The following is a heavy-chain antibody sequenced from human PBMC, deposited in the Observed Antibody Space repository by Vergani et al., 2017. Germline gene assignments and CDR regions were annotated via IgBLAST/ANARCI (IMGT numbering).Heavy chain of an antibody. V-gene: IGHV3-23*04. Sequence: EVQLVESGGGLVQPGGSLRLSCAASGFTFSSYAMSWVRQAPGKGLEWVSAISGSGGSTYYADSVKGRFTISRDNSKNSLYLQMNSLRAEDTALYYCAKDGAYTPRGGMDVWGQGTTVTVSS. CDR1: GFTFSSYA. CDR3: AKDGAYTPRGGMDV. CDR2: ISGSGGST. J-gene: IGHJ6*02. D-gene: IGHD2-2*02.